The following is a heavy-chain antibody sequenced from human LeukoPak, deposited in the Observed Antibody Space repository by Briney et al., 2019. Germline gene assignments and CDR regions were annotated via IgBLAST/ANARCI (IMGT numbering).Heavy chain of an antibody. CDR2: IYYSGST. D-gene: IGHD3-10*01. Sequence: SETLSLTCTVSGGSITNYYWSWIRQPPGKGLEWIGYIYYSGSTYYNPSLKSRVTISVDTSKNQFSLKLSSVTAADTAVYYCAREMEDKSFSFGELRKNYYYYMDVWGKGTTVTVSS. CDR3: AREMEDKSFSFGELRKNYYYYMDV. V-gene: IGHV4-59*12. J-gene: IGHJ6*03. CDR1: GGSITNYY.